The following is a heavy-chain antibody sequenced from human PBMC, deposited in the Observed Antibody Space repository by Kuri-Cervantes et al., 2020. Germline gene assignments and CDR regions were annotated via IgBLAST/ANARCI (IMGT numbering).Heavy chain of an antibody. CDR2: IKQDGSEK. Sequence: GESLKISCAASGFTFSSYWMSWVRQAPGKGLEWVANIKQDGSEKYYVDSVKGRFTISRDNAKNSLYLQMNSLRAEDTAVYYCAKGVTTVTTVAFDIWGQGTMVTVSS. D-gene: IGHD4-17*01. V-gene: IGHV3-7*01. CDR1: GFTFSSYW. CDR3: AKGVTTVTTVAFDI. J-gene: IGHJ3*02.